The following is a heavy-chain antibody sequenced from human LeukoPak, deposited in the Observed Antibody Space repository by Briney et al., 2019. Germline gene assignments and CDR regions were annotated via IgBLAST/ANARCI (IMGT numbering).Heavy chain of an antibody. D-gene: IGHD3-3*01. V-gene: IGHV4-59*01. CDR1: GGSISSYY. CDR2: IYYSGST. Sequence: SETLSLTCTVSGGSISSYYWSWIRQPPGKGLEWIGYIYYSGSTNYNPSLKSRVTISVDTSKNQFSLKLSSVTAADTAVYYCARATPGFNYDFWSGYYTYFDYWGQETLVTVSS. J-gene: IGHJ4*02. CDR3: ARATPGFNYDFWSGYYTYFDY.